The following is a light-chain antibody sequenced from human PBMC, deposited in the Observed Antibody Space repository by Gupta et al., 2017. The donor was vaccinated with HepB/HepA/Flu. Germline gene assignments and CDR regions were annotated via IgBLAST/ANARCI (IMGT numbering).Light chain of an antibody. CDR1: QSVSSN. CDR2: GSS. J-gene: IGKJ4*01. CDR3: QQHNAWPLT. Sequence: EIVLTQSPATLSLSPGERATLSCWASQSVSSNLAWHQQKLGQAPRLLMYGSSNRAAGIPARSRGPGPGTDFSLSISLLIPEDFALSYSQQHNAWPLTFGGGTKVEI. V-gene: IGKV3-11*01.